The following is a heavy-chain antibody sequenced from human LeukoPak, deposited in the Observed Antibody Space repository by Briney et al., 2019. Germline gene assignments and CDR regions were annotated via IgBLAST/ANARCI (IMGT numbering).Heavy chain of an antibody. V-gene: IGHV3-66*01. CDR1: GFTLSSNY. D-gene: IGHD3-16*01. CDR2: IYSGGST. CDR3: AKGGGFAKYYFDY. Sequence: GGSLRPSCAASGFTLSSNYVGWVRQAPGKGLEWVSHIYSGGSTYHVDAVKGRFTISRDTSENMAFLQMNSLRAEDTAVYYCAKGGGFAKYYFDYWGQGTLVTVSS. J-gene: IGHJ4*02.